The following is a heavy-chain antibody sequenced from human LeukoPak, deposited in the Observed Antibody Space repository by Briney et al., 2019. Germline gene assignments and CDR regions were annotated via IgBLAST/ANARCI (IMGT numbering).Heavy chain of an antibody. CDR2: FDPEDGET. CDR1: GYTLTELS. J-gene: IGHJ4*02. Sequence: ASVKVSCKVSGYTLTELSMHWVRQAPGKGLEWMGGFDPEDGETIYAQKFRGRVTMTEDTSTDTAYMELSSLRSEDTAVYYCATDGKQLVRRFDYWGQGTLVTVSS. D-gene: IGHD6-13*01. V-gene: IGHV1-24*01. CDR3: ATDGKQLVRRFDY.